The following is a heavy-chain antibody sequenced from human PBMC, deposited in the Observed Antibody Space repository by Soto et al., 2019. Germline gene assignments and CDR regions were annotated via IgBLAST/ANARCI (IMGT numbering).Heavy chain of an antibody. D-gene: IGHD2-2*01. CDR1: GFPFSTCS. J-gene: IGHJ5*02. CDR3: AGPVVPTANDWLDT. Sequence: GGSLRLSCAASGFPFSTCSMNWVRQAPGKGLEWVSYISSTSSTIYYADSVKGRFTISRDNAKNSLYLQMNSLRAEDTAVYCCAGPVVPTANDWLDTWGQGTLVTVSS. V-gene: IGHV3-48*01. CDR2: ISSTSSTI.